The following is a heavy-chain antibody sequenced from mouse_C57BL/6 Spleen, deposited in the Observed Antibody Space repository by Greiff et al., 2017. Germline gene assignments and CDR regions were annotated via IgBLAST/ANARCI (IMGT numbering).Heavy chain of an antibody. Sequence: QVHVKQPGAELVKPGASVKLSCKASGYTFTSYWMHWVKQRPGQGLEWIGMIHPNSGSTNYNEKFKSKATLTVDKSSSTAYMQLSSLTSEDSAVYYCAGVIYDGYLPGHWGQGTLVTVSA. CDR2: IHPNSGST. CDR3: AGVIYDGYLPGH. D-gene: IGHD2-3*01. V-gene: IGHV1-64*01. J-gene: IGHJ3*01. CDR1: GYTFTSYW.